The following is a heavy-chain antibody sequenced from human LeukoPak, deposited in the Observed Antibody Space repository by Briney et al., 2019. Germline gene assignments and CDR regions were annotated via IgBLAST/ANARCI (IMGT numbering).Heavy chain of an antibody. J-gene: IGHJ4*02. Sequence: ASVKVSCKAFGYTFTSNYMHWVRQAPGQGLEWMGIINPSAGSTSYAQKFQGRVTMTRDMSTSTVYMELSSLRSEDTAVYYCARDTTRRTFDYWGQGTLVTVSS. V-gene: IGHV1-46*01. CDR2: INPSAGST. CDR1: GYTFTSNY. CDR3: ARDTTRRTFDY. D-gene: IGHD1-1*01.